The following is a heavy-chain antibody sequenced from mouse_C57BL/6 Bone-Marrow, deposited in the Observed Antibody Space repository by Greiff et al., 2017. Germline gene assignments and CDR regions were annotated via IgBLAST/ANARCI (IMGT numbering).Heavy chain of an antibody. V-gene: IGHV1-5*01. J-gene: IGHJ2*01. D-gene: IGHD3-2*02. CDR1: GYTFTSYW. CDR2: IYPGNSDT. CDR3: TRRGWLRLSYFDY. Sequence: EVQLQQSGTVLARPGASVKMSCKTSGYTFTSYWMHWVKQRPGQGLEWIGAIYPGNSDTSYNQKFKGKAKLTAVTSASTAYMALSSLTNEDSAVYYCTRRGWLRLSYFDYWGQGTTLTVSS.